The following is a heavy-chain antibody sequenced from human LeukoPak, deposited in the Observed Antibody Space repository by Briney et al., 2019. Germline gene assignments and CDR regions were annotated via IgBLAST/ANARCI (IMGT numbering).Heavy chain of an antibody. CDR2: MYKSGST. CDR3: ARHVYGRHQLQAYHFDY. J-gene: IGHJ4*02. V-gene: IGHV4-38-2*01. CDR1: GYSISSGHY. Sequence: SDTLSLTCDVSGYSISSGHYWGWIRQSPGKGLEWIASMYKSGSTYFKSSLKSRVTISLDTPKNQLYLTLNSVTAADTAVYYCARHVYGRHQLQAYHFDYWGQGILVTVSS. D-gene: IGHD2-2*01.